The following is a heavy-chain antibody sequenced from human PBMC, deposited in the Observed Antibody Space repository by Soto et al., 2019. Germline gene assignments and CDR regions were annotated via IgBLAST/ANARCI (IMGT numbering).Heavy chain of an antibody. CDR2: IYYSGTT. V-gene: IGHV4-39*01. D-gene: IGHD3-9*01. Sequence: SETLSLTXAVSGDSISGYYWTWIRKPPGKGLEWVGSIYYSGTTDYNPSLKSRVSISVDTSKNQFSLKLSSVTAADTAVYYCARHRGYYDILTGYYTELNFDYWGQGTLVTVSS. J-gene: IGHJ4*02. CDR1: GDSISGYY. CDR3: ARHRGYYDILTGYYTELNFDY.